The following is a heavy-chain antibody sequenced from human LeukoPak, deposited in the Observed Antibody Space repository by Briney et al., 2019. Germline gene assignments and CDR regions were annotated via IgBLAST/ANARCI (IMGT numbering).Heavy chain of an antibody. CDR2: ITSDGSGI. CDR3: ASGRLVGAPDY. Sequence: GGSLRLSCAASGFTFSSYWMHWVRQPPGKGLVWVSRITSDGSGIGYADSVKGRYSTSRDNAKNTLYLQMNSLRAEDTAVYYCASGRLVGAPDYWGQGTLVTVSS. D-gene: IGHD1-26*01. V-gene: IGHV3-74*01. J-gene: IGHJ4*02. CDR1: GFTFSSYW.